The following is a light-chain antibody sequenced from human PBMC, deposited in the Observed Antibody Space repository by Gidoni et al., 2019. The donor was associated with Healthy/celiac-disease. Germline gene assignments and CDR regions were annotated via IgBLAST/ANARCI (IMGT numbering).Light chain of an antibody. Sequence: EIVLTQSPGTLSLSPGERATLSCRASQSVSSSYLAWYQQKPGQAPRLLIYGASSRATGIPERFSGSGSGTDFTLTSSRLEPEDFAVYYCQQYGSSWTFGQGTKVEIK. J-gene: IGKJ1*01. V-gene: IGKV3-20*01. CDR2: GAS. CDR3: QQYGSSWT. CDR1: QSVSSSY.